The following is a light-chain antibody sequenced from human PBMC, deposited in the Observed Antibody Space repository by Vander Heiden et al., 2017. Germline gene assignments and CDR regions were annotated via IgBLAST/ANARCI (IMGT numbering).Light chain of an antibody. CDR1: QSVSSN. Sequence: EIVIPQSPATLSVSAAERATLSCTASQSVSSNLAWYQQKPGQAPRLLIYGASTRATGIPARFSGSGSGTEFTLTISSLQSEDFAVYYCQQYNNWPPWTFGQGTKVEIK. V-gene: IGKV3-15*01. J-gene: IGKJ1*01. CDR3: QQYNNWPPWT. CDR2: GAS.